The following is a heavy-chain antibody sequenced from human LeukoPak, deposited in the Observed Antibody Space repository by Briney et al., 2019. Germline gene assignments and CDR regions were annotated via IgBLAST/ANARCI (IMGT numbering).Heavy chain of an antibody. D-gene: IGHD5-12*01. CDR3: ARHETTKWLRLRGWNFDY. CDR2: IYYSGST. Sequence: PSETLSLTCTASGGSISSSSYYWGWIRQPPGKGLEWIGSIYYSGSTYYNPSLKSRVTISVDTSKNQFSLKLSSVTAADTAVYYCARHETTKWLRLRGWNFDYWGQGTLVTVSS. J-gene: IGHJ4*02. V-gene: IGHV4-39*01. CDR1: GGSISSSSYY.